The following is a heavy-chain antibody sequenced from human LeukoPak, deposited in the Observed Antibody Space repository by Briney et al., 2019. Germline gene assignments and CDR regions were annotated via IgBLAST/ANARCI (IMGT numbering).Heavy chain of an antibody. J-gene: IGHJ6*03. V-gene: IGHV3-53*01. CDR2: IYSGGTT. CDR1: GFTVSGNY. Sequence: GGSLRLSCAVSGFTVSGNYMSWVRQAPGKGLEWVSLIYSGGTTYYADSVKGRFTISRDNSKNTLYLQMNSLRAEDTAVYYCARGPSGDYYYYYYMDVWGKGTTVTISS. D-gene: IGHD3-10*01. CDR3: ARGPSGDYYYYYYMDV.